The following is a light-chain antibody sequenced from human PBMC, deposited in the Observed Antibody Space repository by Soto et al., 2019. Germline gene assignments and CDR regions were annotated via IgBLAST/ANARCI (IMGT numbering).Light chain of an antibody. Sequence: DIQMTQSPSSLNESVGDRVNMNCRESKGISSWLAWYQQKTEKAPKSLIYAASSLQSGVQSRFSISGSVTDFTISIRSLQTEDFVPYNIPPYNSYPRTLGQGTTVEIK. J-gene: IGKJ1*01. V-gene: IGKV1D-16*01. CDR3: PPYNSYPRT. CDR1: KGISSW. CDR2: AAS.